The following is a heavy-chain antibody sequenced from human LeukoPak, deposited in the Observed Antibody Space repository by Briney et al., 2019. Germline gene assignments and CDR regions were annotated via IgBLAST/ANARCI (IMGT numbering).Heavy chain of an antibody. CDR2: VSTYNGET. Sequence: GASVKVSCKASGYIFSNYAVSWVRQAPGHGLEWMGWVSTYNGETNYAQKFQDRVTMTTDTSTRIVYMDLRSLRSDDTAMYYCARDQSGHPLEDAFEVWGQGTMVIVSS. CDR3: ARDQSGHPLEDAFEV. V-gene: IGHV1-18*01. D-gene: IGHD1-26*01. CDR1: GYIFSNYA. J-gene: IGHJ3*01.